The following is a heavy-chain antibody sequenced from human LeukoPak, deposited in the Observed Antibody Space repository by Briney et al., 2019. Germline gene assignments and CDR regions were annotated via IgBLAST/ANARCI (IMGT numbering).Heavy chain of an antibody. D-gene: IGHD2-8*01. V-gene: IGHV4-59*12. Sequence: SGTLSLTCTVSGGSISRYYWSWIRQPPGKGLEWIGYIYYSGSTNYNPSLKSRVTISVDTSKNQFSLKLSSVTAADTAVYYCARGYCTNAVCSLGPTQAWGQGTLVTVSS. CDR3: ARGYCTNAVCSLGPTQA. CDR1: GGSISRYY. CDR2: IYYSGST. J-gene: IGHJ4*02.